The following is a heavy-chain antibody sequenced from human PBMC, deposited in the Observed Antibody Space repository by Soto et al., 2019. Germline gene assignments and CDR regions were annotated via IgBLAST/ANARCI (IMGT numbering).Heavy chain of an antibody. CDR1: GFTFSSYG. D-gene: IGHD3-9*01. V-gene: IGHV3-30*18. Sequence: QVQLVESGGGVVQPGRSLRLSCAASGFTFSSYGMHWVRQAPGKGLEWVAVISYDGSNKFYADSVKGRFTISRDNSMNTLYLQMNSLRAEDTAMYYCAKDRAHSRYFPNYYFDYWGQGTLVTVSS. CDR3: AKDRAHSRYFPNYYFDY. J-gene: IGHJ4*02. CDR2: ISYDGSNK.